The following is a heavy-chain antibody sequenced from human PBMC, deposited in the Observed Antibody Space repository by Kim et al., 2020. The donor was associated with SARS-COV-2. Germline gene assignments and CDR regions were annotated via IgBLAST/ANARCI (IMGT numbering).Heavy chain of an antibody. V-gene: IGHV4-34*01. J-gene: IGHJ4*02. CDR1: GGSFSGYY. CDR2: INHSGST. Sequence: SETLSLTCAVYGGSFSGYYWSWIRQPPGKGLEWIGEINHSGSTNYNPSLKSRVTISVDTSKNQFSLKLSSVTAADTAVYYFARLPPPCSSTSCYAYWGQG. CDR3: ARLPPPCSSTSCYAY. D-gene: IGHD2-2*01.